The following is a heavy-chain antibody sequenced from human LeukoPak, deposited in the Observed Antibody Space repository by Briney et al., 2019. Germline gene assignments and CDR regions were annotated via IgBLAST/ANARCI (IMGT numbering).Heavy chain of an antibody. Sequence: PGGSLRLSCAVSGFTFKLYWMHWVRQAPGKGPVWVSRINDGGSDTTYADSVKGRFTISRDNSKNTLYLQMNSLRAEDTAVYYCAKDSRGWLYYFDFWGQGTLVTVSS. CDR2: INDGGSDT. CDR3: AKDSRGWLYYFDF. J-gene: IGHJ4*02. V-gene: IGHV3-74*01. D-gene: IGHD5-12*01. CDR1: GFTFKLYW.